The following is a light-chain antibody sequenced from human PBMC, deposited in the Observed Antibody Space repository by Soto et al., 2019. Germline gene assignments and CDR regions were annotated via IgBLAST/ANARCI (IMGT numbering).Light chain of an antibody. CDR2: WAS. V-gene: IGKV4-1*01. Sequence: DIVMTQSPDSLAVSLGERATINCKSSQSVLFSSNNKNSLLWYQQKPGQPPKLLIYWASTRESGVPDRFSGSGSGTDFTLTISSLQAEDVAIYYCQQYYSIPYTFGQGTKLEIK. CDR3: QQYYSIPYT. CDR1: QSVLFSSNNKNS. J-gene: IGKJ2*01.